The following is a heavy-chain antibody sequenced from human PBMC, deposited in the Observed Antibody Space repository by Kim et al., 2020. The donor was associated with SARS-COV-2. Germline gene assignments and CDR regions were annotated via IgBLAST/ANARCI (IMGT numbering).Heavy chain of an antibody. J-gene: IGHJ4*02. Sequence: GGSLRLSCVASGFIFRTYWMTWVRQPPGKGLEWVGNIRGDGSEAYYADSVKGRFTISRDNAKNSLYLQMNSLRAEDTAVYYCMRAPGTYWGQGTLVIVAS. CDR1: GFIFRTYW. D-gene: IGHD3-10*01. CDR2: IRGDGSEA. CDR3: MRAPGTY. V-gene: IGHV3-7*01.